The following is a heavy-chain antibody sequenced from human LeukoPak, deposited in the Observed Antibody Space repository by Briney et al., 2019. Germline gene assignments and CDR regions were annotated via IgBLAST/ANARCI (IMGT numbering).Heavy chain of an antibody. V-gene: IGHV3-48*01. CDR2: IRSSNGRT. D-gene: IGHD1-26*01. CDR3: AKANRGSYYGLGDYFDY. CDR1: GFTFSSHS. Sequence: HPGGSLRLSCVASGFTFSSHSLNWVRQAPGRGLEWVSHIRSSNGRTYYADAVKGRFTISRDDAKNSLYLQMNSLRSEDSAVYYCAKANRGSYYGLGDYFDYWGQGTLVTVSS. J-gene: IGHJ4*02.